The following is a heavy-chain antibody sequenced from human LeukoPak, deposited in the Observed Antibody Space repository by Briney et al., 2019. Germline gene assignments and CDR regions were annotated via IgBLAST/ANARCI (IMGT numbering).Heavy chain of an antibody. CDR3: APHYGSGRPFDY. CDR1: GFTFSSYS. V-gene: IGHV3-21*01. D-gene: IGHD3-10*01. J-gene: IGHJ4*02. Sequence: PGGSLRLSCAASGFTFSSYSMNWVRQAPGKGLEWVSSISSSSSYIYYADSVKGRFTISRDNAKNSLYLQMNSLRAEDTAVYYCAPHYGSGRPFDYWGQGTLVTVSS. CDR2: ISSSSSYI.